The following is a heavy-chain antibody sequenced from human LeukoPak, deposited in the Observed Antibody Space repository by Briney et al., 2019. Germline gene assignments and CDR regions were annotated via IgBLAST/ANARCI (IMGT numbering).Heavy chain of an antibody. D-gene: IGHD6-13*01. Sequence: PSETLSLTCTVSGGSISSSSYYWGWIRQPPGKGLEWIGSIYCSGSTYDNPSLKSRVTISVDTSKNQFSLKLSSVTAADTAVYYCARYRRQQLTEYFQHWGQGTLVTVSS. V-gene: IGHV4-39*01. J-gene: IGHJ1*01. CDR3: ARYRRQQLTEYFQH. CDR2: IYCSGST. CDR1: GGSISSSSYY.